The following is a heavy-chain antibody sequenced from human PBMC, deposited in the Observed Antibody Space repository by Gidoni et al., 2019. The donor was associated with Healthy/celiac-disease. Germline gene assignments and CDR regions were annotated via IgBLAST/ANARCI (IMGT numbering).Heavy chain of an antibody. CDR3: ASSSGSYSSYYFDY. V-gene: IGHV4-39*01. CDR2: IYYSGST. CDR1: GGSISRSSDY. J-gene: IGHJ4*02. Sequence: QLQLQESGPGLVKPSETLSLTCPGSGGSISRSSDYWGWIRKPPGKGLEWMGSIYYSGSTYYNPSLKSRVTISVDTSKNQFSLKLSSVTAADTAVYYCASSSGSYSSYYFDYWGQGTLVTVSS. D-gene: IGHD1-26*01.